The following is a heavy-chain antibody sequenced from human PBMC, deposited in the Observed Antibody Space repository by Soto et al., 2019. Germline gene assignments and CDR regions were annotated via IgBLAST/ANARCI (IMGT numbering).Heavy chain of an antibody. Sequence: QVQLVESGGGVVQPGRSLRLSCAASGFTFSSYGMHWVRQAPGKGLEWVAVISYDGSNKYYADSVKGRFTISRDNSKNSLYLQMNSLRAEDTAVYYCAKEVYGDYEHYYGMDVWGQGTTVTVSS. CDR3: AKEVYGDYEHYYGMDV. J-gene: IGHJ6*02. CDR1: GFTFSSYG. V-gene: IGHV3-30*18. D-gene: IGHD4-17*01. CDR2: ISYDGSNK.